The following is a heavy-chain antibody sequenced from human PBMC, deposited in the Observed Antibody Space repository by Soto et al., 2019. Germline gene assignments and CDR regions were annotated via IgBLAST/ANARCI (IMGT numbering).Heavy chain of an antibody. CDR1: GYTFTSYA. CDR2: INAGNGNT. D-gene: IGHD4-17*01. Sequence: ASVKGSCKTSGYTFTSYAMHWVRQAPGQRLEWMGWINAGNGNTKYSQKFQGRVTITRDTSASTAYMELSSLRSEDTAVYYCAREQIRTVTTQGLDYWGQGTLVTVSS. J-gene: IGHJ4*02. CDR3: AREQIRTVTTQGLDY. V-gene: IGHV1-3*01.